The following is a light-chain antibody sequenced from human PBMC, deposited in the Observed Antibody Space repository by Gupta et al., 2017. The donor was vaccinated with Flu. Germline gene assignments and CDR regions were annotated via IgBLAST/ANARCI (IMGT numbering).Light chain of an antibody. CDR3: QQYSSWWT. CDR1: QSISSW. CDR2: KAS. Sequence: VGDKVTITCRASQSISSWLAWYQQKPGKAPKLLIYKASSLESGVPSRFSGSGSGTEFTLTISSLQPDDFATYYCQQYSSWWTFGQGTKVEI. V-gene: IGKV1-5*03. J-gene: IGKJ1*01.